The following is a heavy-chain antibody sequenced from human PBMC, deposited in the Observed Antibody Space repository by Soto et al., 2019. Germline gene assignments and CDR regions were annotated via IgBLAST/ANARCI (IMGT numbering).Heavy chain of an antibody. D-gene: IGHD3-3*01. V-gene: IGHV4-34*01. J-gene: IGHJ6*02. CDR3: AGGRHCEYYDFWSGYSAPSYYYYGMDV. Sequence: SETLSLTCAVYGGSLSGYYWSWIRQPPGKGLEWSGEINHSGSNNYNPSLKSRVTISVDTSRNKFSLKLSSVTAADTAVYYCAGGRHCEYYDFWSGYSAPSYYYYGMDVWGQGTTVTVSS. CDR1: GGSLSGYY. CDR2: INHSGSN.